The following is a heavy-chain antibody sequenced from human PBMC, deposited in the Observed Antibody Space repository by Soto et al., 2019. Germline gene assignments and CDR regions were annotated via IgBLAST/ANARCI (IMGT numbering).Heavy chain of an antibody. CDR2: LSPTTGGT. CDR1: GNTLTSFY. Sequence: ASVKVSCKTSGNTLTSFYIHWVRQAPGQGLEWVGRLSPTTGGTNYAQHFQGRVTMTWDMSTFTAYMELSSLIYEDTAVYYCARPPGYVTDWYYFDTWGQGTQVTVSS. D-gene: IGHD3-9*01. J-gene: IGHJ4*02. V-gene: IGHV1-2*02. CDR3: ARPPGYVTDWYYFDT.